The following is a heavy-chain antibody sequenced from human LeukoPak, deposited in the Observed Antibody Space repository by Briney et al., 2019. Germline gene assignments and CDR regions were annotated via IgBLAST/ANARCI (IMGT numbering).Heavy chain of an antibody. CDR1: GFTFSSYG. J-gene: IGHJ4*02. V-gene: IGHV3-33*06. CDR2: IWYDGSNK. Sequence: GGSLRLSCAASGFTFSSYGMHWVRQAPGKGLEWVAVIWYDGSNKYYADSVKGRFTISRDNSKNTLYLQMNSLRAEDTAVYYCAKAFASGSEPYYFDYWGQGTLVTVSS. D-gene: IGHD1-26*01. CDR3: AKAFASGSEPYYFDY.